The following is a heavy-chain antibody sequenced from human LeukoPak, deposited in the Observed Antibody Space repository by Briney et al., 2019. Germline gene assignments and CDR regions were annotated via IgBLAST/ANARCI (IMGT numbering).Heavy chain of an antibody. CDR2: INPNSGGT. CDR1: GYTFTTYY. D-gene: IGHD1-26*01. J-gene: IGHJ4*02. V-gene: IGHV1-2*02. CDR3: AGEFPSVGLDY. Sequence: ASVKVSCKVSGYTFTTYYLHWVRQAPGQGLEWMGWINPNSGGTSYPQKFQGRVTMTRDTSITTAYMELSRLRSDDTAVYYCAGEFPSVGLDYWGQGTLVTVSS.